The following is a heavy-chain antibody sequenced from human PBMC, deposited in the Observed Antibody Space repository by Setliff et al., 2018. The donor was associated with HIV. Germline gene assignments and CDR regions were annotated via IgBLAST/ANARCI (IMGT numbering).Heavy chain of an antibody. CDR1: GFTFSSYA. V-gene: IGHV3-23*01. CDR2: ISGSGGST. CDR3: VGDASPDSEDGGYSAGGN. D-gene: IGHD3-22*01. J-gene: IGHJ4*02. Sequence: GGSLRLSCEASGFTFSSYASGWVRQAPGKGLEWVSAISGSGGSTYYADSVKGRFTISRDNSKNTLYLQMNSLRAEDTAVYYCVGDASPDSEDGGYSAGGNWGPGTLVTVSS.